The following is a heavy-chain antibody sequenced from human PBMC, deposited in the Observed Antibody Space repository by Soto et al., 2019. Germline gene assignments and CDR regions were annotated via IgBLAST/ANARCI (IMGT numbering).Heavy chain of an antibody. CDR3: ARGYGDYIPDAFNI. CDR1: GFTFSSYS. Sequence: EVQLVESGGGLVKPGGSLRLSCAASGFTFSSYSMNWVRQAPGEGLEWVSSITTYSTSIYYADSVKGRFTISRDNAKNSLFLKMNSLRAEDTAVYYCARGYGDYIPDAFNIWGQGTMVTVSS. CDR2: ITTYSTSI. V-gene: IGHV3-21*01. J-gene: IGHJ3*02. D-gene: IGHD4-17*01.